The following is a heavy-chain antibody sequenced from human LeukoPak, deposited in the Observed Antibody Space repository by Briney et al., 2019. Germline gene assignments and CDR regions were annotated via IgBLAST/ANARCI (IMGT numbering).Heavy chain of an antibody. Sequence: GASVKVSCKASGYTFTSYGISWVRQAPGQGLEWMGGIIPIFGTANYAQKFQGRVTITADESTSTAYMELSSLRSEDTAVYYCARDTREYSSSSSWFDPWGQGTLVTVSS. CDR2: IIPIFGTA. CDR1: GYTFTSYG. V-gene: IGHV1-69*13. J-gene: IGHJ5*02. CDR3: ARDTREYSSSSSWFDP. D-gene: IGHD6-6*01.